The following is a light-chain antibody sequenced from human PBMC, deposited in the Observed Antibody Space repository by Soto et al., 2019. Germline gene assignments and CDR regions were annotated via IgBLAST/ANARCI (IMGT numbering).Light chain of an antibody. V-gene: IGKV1-17*01. CDR3: LQHNTYPRT. J-gene: IGKJ1*01. CDR2: AAS. CDR1: QGIRID. Sequence: DIQMTQSPSSLSASVGDRVTITCRASQGIRIDLAWYQQKPGKAPKRLIYAASSLQGGVPSRFSGSGPGTEFTLTISSLQPEDFATYYCLQHNTYPRTFGQGTRVEIK.